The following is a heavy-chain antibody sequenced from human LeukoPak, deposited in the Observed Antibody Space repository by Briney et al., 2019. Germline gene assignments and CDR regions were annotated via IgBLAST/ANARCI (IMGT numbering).Heavy chain of an antibody. D-gene: IGHD6-13*01. CDR3: ARDRGSWPYYYYGMDV. CDR1: GYTFSIYN. J-gene: IGHJ6*02. CDR2: IIPILGIA. Sequence: ASVKVSCKASGYTFSIYNMHWVRQAPGQGLEWMGRIIPILGIANYAQKFQGRVTITADKSTSTAYMELSSLRSEDTAVYYCARDRGSWPYYYYGMDVWGQGTTVTVSS. V-gene: IGHV1-69*04.